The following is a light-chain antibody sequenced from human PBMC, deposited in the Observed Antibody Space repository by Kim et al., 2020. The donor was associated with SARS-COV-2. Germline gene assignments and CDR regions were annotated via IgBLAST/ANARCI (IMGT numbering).Light chain of an antibody. V-gene: IGLV7-46*01. Sequence: QAVVTQEPSLSVSPGGTVTLTCDSSTGAVTSNHYPYWFQQKPGQAPRTLIYDTDKKHSWIPARFSGSLIGGKAALTLSGAQPEDEAEYYCLLSYRGVRVFGGGTQLTVL. CDR1: TGAVTSNHY. CDR3: LLSYRGVRV. J-gene: IGLJ3*02. CDR2: DTD.